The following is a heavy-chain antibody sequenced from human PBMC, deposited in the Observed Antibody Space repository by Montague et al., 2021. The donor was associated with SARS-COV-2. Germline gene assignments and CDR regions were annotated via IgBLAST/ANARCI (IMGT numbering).Heavy chain of an antibody. D-gene: IGHD3-10*01. CDR2: THYRSKWYN. V-gene: IGHV6-1*01. Sequence: CAISGDSVSSNSLAWNWKRQSSSRGLERLRRTHYRSKWYNGYAVSVKSRITINPDTSKNQFSLQLNSVTPEDTAVYYCARGGWGAPGTGRLFDYWGQGTLVTVSS. J-gene: IGHJ4*02. CDR1: GDSVSSNSLA. CDR3: ARGGWGAPGTGRLFDY.